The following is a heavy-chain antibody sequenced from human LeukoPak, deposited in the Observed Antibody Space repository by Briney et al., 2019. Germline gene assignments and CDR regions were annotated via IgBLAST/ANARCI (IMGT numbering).Heavy chain of an antibody. CDR1: GFTFDDCA. D-gene: IGHD6-13*01. Sequence: GRSLRLSCAASGFTFDDCAMHWVRQAPGKGLEWVSGISWNSGSIGYADSVKGRFTISRDNAKNSLYLQMNSLRAEDTALYYCAKDIMAAADYYYYGMDVWGQGTTVTVSS. CDR3: AKDIMAAADYYYYGMDV. J-gene: IGHJ6*02. V-gene: IGHV3-9*01. CDR2: ISWNSGSI.